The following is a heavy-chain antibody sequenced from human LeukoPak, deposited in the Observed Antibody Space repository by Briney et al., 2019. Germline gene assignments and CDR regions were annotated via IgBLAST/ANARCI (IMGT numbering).Heavy chain of an antibody. J-gene: IGHJ6*03. Sequence: PSETLSLTCTVSGGSISSYYWSWIRQPPGKGLEWIGYIYDSGSTNYNPSLKSRVTISVDTSKNQFSLKLSSMTAADTAVYYCARSSTTDANHYYYYYMDVWGKGTTVTVSS. CDR2: IYDSGST. CDR3: ARSSTTDANHYYYYYMDV. CDR1: GGSISSYY. D-gene: IGHD2-2*01. V-gene: IGHV4-59*01.